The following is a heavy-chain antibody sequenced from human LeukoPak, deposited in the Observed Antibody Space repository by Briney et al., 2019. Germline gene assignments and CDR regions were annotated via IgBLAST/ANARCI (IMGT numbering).Heavy chain of an antibody. V-gene: IGHV4-59*01. CDR1: GDSITNYY. Sequence: SETLSLTCTVSGDSITNYYWSWIRQPPGKGLEWIGYVYYNGDTSYNPSLKSRVTVSLDASKNQFSLKLTSVTAVDTAVYYCATYVWARHFDYWGQGILVTVSS. J-gene: IGHJ4*02. D-gene: IGHD3-16*01. CDR2: VYYNGDT. CDR3: ATYVWARHFDY.